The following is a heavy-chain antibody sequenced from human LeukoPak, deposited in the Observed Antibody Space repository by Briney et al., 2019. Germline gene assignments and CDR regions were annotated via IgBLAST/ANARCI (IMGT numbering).Heavy chain of an antibody. CDR1: GFTFSSYA. V-gene: IGHV3-23*01. CDR2: ISGGGGST. D-gene: IGHD3-10*01. Sequence: PGGSLRLSCAGSGFTFSSYAMAGVRQAPGKGLEGVSGISGGGGSTYYADSVKGRFTISRDNSKNTLFLQMNSLRAEDTAVYYCAKYYYGSGTSRWFDPWGQGTLVTVSS. J-gene: IGHJ5*02. CDR3: AKYYYGSGTSRWFDP.